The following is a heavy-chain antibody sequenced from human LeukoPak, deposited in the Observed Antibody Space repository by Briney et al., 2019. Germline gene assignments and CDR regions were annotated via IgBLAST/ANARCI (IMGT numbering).Heavy chain of an antibody. V-gene: IGHV3-30*04. CDR1: GFTFSSYA. Sequence: GGSLRLSCAASGFTFSSYAMHWVRQAPGKGLEWVAVISYDGSNKYYADSVKGRFTISRDNPKNTLYLQMNSLRAEDTAVYYCARDPTVTTNYYYYYMDVWGQGTLVTVSS. CDR2: ISYDGSNK. CDR3: ARDPTVTTNYYYYYMDV. D-gene: IGHD4-11*01. J-gene: IGHJ6*03.